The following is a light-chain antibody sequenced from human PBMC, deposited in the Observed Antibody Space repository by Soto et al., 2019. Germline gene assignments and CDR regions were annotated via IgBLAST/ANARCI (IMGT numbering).Light chain of an antibody. V-gene: IGKV3-15*01. CDR3: QQYNDWPYT. CDR1: ENINTN. Sequence: ERVMTQSPATLSVSRGERVTLSCRAYENINTNLAWYQQKPGQAPRLLIYGASARATGRPARFIGSGSGTEFTLIISGLQAEDLAVYYCQQYNDWPYTFGQGTRLEIK. CDR2: GAS. J-gene: IGKJ2*01.